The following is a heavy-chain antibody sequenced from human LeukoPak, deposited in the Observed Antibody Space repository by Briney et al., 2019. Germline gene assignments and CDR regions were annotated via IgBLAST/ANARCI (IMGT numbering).Heavy chain of an antibody. V-gene: IGHV4-59*01. CDR1: GGSISSYY. J-gene: IGHJ5*02. CDR3: ARAASDYYDSSGYYFPCWFDP. Sequence: KASETLSLTCTVSGGSISSYYWSWIRQPPGKGLEWIGYTYSSGSTNYNPSLKSRVTISVDTSKNQFSLKLSSVTAADTAVYYCARAASDYYDSSGYYFPCWFDPWGQGTLVAVSS. D-gene: IGHD3-22*01. CDR2: TYSSGST.